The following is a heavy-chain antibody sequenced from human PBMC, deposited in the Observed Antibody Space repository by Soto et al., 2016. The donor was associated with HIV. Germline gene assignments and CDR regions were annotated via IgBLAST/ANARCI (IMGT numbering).Heavy chain of an antibody. CDR2: INHSGST. CDR3: ARVGQQPYGYYYYYVMDV. CDR1: GGSFSGYY. D-gene: IGHD6-13*01. Sequence: QVRLQQWGAGLLKPSETLSLTCTVYGGSFSGYYWSWIRQPPAKGLEWIGEINHSGSTNYNPSLKSRVTISVDTSKNQFSLKVSSVTAADTAVYYCARVGQQPYGYYYYYVMDVWGQGTTVTVSS. J-gene: IGHJ6*02. V-gene: IGHV4-34*01.